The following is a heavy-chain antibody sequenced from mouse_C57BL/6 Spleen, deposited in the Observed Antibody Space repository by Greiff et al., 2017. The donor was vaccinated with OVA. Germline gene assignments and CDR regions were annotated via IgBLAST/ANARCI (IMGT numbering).Heavy chain of an antibody. CDR3: ARWPSYGTFDD. CDR1: GSTFTDYS. CDR2: IYPRDGST. D-gene: IGHD1-1*01. J-gene: IGHJ2*01. Sequence: VQLQQSDAALVKPVASVTISCTVSGSTFTDYSLHWMQQSPEQGLEWIGYIYPRDGSTKYNEKFKGKATLTADKSSSTAYMQLNSLTSEDSAVYCCARWPSYGTFDDWGQGTTLTVSS. V-gene: IGHV1-78*01.